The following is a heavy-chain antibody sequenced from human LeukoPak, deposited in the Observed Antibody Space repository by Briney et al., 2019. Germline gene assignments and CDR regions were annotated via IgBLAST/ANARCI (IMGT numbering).Heavy chain of an antibody. CDR2: IYTSGST. CDR1: GGSISSYY. D-gene: IGHD3-22*01. CDR3: GRLGNYYDSSGYFDY. V-gene: IGHV4-4*07. Sequence: SETLSLTCTVSGGSISSYYWSWIRQPAGKGLEWIGRIYTSGSTNYNPSLKSRVTMSVDTSKNQFSLKLSSVTAADTAVYYCGRLGNYYDSSGYFDYWGQGTLVTVSS. J-gene: IGHJ4*02.